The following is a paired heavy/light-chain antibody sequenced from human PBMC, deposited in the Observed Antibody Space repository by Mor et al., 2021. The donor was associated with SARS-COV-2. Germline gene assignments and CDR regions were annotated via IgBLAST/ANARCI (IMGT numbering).Light chain of an antibody. CDR2: GAS. Sequence: DIQMTQSPSSLSASVGDRVTITCRASQSISRYLNWYQHKPGKAPKLLIYGASSLQSGVPSRFSGSDSGLDFTLTVSSLQPEDFATYYCQQSYSDPYTFGQGTKLEIK. J-gene: IGKJ2*01. CDR1: QSISRY. V-gene: IGKV1-39*01. CDR3: QQSYSDPYT.
Heavy chain of an antibody. CDR3: TGQRLRTATD. CDR2: IRSKTYGGTT. J-gene: IGHJ4*02. Sequence: EVQLVESGGGLVQPGRSLRLSCTTAGFTFADYAMNWFRQAPGKGLEWVGFIRSKTYGGTTEYAASVKGRFTISRDDSNSIAYLQMNSLKSEDTAVYHCTGQRLRTATDWGQGTPVTVSS. V-gene: IGHV3-49*03. CDR1: GFTFADYA. D-gene: IGHD6-25*01.